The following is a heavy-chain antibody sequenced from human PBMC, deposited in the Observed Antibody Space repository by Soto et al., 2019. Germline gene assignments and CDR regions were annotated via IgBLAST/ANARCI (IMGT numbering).Heavy chain of an antibody. CDR1: GYTFTGYD. Sequence: ASVKVSCKASGYTFTGYDMHWVRQAPGQGLEWMGWINPNSGGTNYAQKFQGWVTMTRDTSISTAYMELSRLRSDDTAVYYCARGRTIFGVVTPKWSMDVWGQGTTVTVSS. CDR2: INPNSGGT. V-gene: IGHV1-2*04. J-gene: IGHJ6*02. D-gene: IGHD3-3*01. CDR3: ARGRTIFGVVTPKWSMDV.